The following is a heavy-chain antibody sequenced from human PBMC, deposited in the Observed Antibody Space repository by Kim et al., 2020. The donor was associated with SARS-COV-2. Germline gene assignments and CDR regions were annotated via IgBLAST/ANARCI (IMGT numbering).Heavy chain of an antibody. CDR3: AKEDGSYYYYYYYGMDV. D-gene: IGHD1-26*01. V-gene: IGHV3-30*02. J-gene: IGHJ6*02. Sequence: VKGRFTISRDNSKNPLYLQMNSLRAEDTAVYYCAKEDGSYYYYYYYGMDVWGQGTTVTVSS.